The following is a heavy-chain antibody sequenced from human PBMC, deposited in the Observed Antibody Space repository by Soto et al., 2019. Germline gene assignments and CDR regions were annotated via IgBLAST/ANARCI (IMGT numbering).Heavy chain of an antibody. V-gene: IGHV3-9*01. CDR1: GFSFDDFV. CDR3: AKGVATAVPALDY. J-gene: IGHJ4*02. CDR2: VNWNSGAK. D-gene: IGHD2-21*02. Sequence: LRLSCVASGFSFDDFVMNWVRQRPGKGLEWVSSVNWNSGAKLYADSVKGRFAISRDSAKKSVYLQMNSLRPDDTALYYCAKGVATAVPALDYWGQGTLVTVSS.